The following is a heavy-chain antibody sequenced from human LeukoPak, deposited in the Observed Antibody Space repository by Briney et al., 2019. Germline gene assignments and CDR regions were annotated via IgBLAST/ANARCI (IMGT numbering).Heavy chain of an antibody. J-gene: IGHJ6*02. Sequence: PSETLSLTCTVSGGSISSSSYYWSWIRQPPGKGLEWIGYIYYSGSTNYNPSLKSRVTISVDTSKNQFSLKLSSVTAADTAVYYCARHRGGYDHYYGMDVWGQGTTVTVSS. V-gene: IGHV4-61*05. CDR3: ARHRGGYDHYYGMDV. CDR1: GGSISSSSYY. D-gene: IGHD1-14*01. CDR2: IYYSGST.